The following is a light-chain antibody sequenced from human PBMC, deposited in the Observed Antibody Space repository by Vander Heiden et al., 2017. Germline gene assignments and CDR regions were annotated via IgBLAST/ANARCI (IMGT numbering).Light chain of an antibody. CDR3: AAWDDSLSGRV. J-gene: IGLJ3*02. CDR1: SSNIGSNY. V-gene: IGLV1-47*01. Sequence: QSVLTQPPSASGTPGQRVTIPCSGRSSNIGSNYVYWYQQLPGTAPKLLIYRKNQRPSGVPDRFSGSKSGTSASLAISGLRSEDEADYYCAAWDDSLSGRVFGGGTKLTVL. CDR2: RKN.